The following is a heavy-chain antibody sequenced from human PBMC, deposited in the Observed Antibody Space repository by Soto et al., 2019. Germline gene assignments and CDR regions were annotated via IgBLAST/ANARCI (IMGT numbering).Heavy chain of an antibody. CDR1: GGSISSGGYY. D-gene: IGHD5-18*01. V-gene: IGHV4-31*03. J-gene: IGHJ2*01. CDR3: ARAGYSYGPSYWYFDL. Sequence: QVQLQESGPGLVKPSQTLSLTCTVSGGSISSGGYYWSWIRQHPGKGLEWFGYIYSSGSTYYIPSLKSRVTISVDTSKNQFSLKLSSVTAADTAVYYCARAGYSYGPSYWYFDLWGRGTLVTVSS. CDR2: IYSSGST.